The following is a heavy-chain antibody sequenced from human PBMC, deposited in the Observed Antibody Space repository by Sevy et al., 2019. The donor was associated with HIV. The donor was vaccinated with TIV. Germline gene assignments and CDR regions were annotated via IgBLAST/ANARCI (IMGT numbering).Heavy chain of an antibody. Sequence: GGSLRLSCAASEFIFTGYWMNWVRQAPGKGLEWVANIDQDGSDKRYVDSVRGRFTISRDNANNFRYLQMGSLRADDTAVYYCARAGGWGNINHSNQILDIWGHGTKVTVSS. CDR2: IDQDGSDK. D-gene: IGHD3-16*01. CDR1: EFIFTGYW. V-gene: IGHV3-7*01. CDR3: ARAGGWGNINHSNQILDI. J-gene: IGHJ3*02.